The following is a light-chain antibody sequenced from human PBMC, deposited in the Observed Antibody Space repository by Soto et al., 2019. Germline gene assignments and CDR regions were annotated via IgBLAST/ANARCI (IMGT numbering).Light chain of an antibody. J-gene: IGKJ2*01. CDR3: QQYDKLPLYA. V-gene: IGKV1-33*01. CDR2: GAS. Sequence: DIQMTQSPSSLSASVGDRGTITCRASQDISNYLKWFQQKPGRYPKLLIYGASKLETGGQSRFRGSGSGTDFTFTIRSLQPEDIATYYCQQYDKLPLYAFGQGTKVDFK. CDR1: QDISNY.